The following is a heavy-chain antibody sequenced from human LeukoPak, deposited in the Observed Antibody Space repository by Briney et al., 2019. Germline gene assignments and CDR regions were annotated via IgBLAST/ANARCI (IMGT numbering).Heavy chain of an antibody. J-gene: IGHJ4*01. Sequence: SETLSLTCVVYGGSFSGYYWSWIRQPPGKGLEWIGYIYYSGSTYYNPSLKSRVTISVDTSKNQFSLKLSSVTAADTAVYYCARDLRGGSDYWGQGTLVTVSS. CDR1: GGSFSGYY. CDR3: ARDLRGGSDY. V-gene: IGHV4-30-4*08. CDR2: IYYSGST. D-gene: IGHD3-16*01.